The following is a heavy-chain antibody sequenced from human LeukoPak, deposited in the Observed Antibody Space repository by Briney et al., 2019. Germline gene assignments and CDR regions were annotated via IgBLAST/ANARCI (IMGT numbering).Heavy chain of an antibody. V-gene: IGHV3-23*01. D-gene: IGHD4-11*01. CDR2: ISGSDDST. CDR1: GFIFSNYA. J-gene: IGHJ4*02. CDR3: AKDRSDYSNKRGFDY. Sequence: RGSLRLSCAASGFIFSNYAMSWVRQAPGKGLEWVSGISGSDDSTYYADSVKGRFTISRDNPKNTLSLQMNSLRAEDTAVYYCAKDRSDYSNKRGFDYWGQGTLVTVSS.